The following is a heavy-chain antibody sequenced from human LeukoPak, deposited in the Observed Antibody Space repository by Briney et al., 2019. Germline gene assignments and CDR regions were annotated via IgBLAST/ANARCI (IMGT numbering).Heavy chain of an antibody. V-gene: IGHV4-59*01. J-gene: IGHJ5*02. CDR1: GGSISSYY. CDR3: AREGNDFWSGYYSLNWFDP. CDR2: IYYSGST. D-gene: IGHD3-3*01. Sequence: SETLSLTCTVSGGSISSYYWSWIRQPPGKGLEWIGYIYYSGSTNYNPSLKSRVTISVDKSKNQFSLKLSSVTAADTAVYYCAREGNDFWSGYYSLNWFDPWGQGTLVTVSS.